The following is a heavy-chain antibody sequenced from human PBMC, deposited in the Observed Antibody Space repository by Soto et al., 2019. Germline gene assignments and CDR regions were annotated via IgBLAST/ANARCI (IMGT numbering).Heavy chain of an antibody. J-gene: IGHJ6*02. CDR3: ARTTYYYDSSGYYYYYYGMDV. CDR2: IIVENGNT. CDR1: GNRFTRQT. V-gene: IGHV1-18*01. Sequence: ASVKVSCKAPGNRFTRQTFHLVRQAPGQSLEWMGWIIVENGNTKYSQKLQGRVTMTTDTSTSTAYMELRSLRSDDTAVYYCARTTYYYDSSGYYYYYYGMDVWGQGTTVTVSS. D-gene: IGHD3-22*01.